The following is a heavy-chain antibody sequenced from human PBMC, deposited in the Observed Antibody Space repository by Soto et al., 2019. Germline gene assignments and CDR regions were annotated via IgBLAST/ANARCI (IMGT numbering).Heavy chain of an antibody. CDR3: ANSPRKNDAFDI. CDR1: GFTFSSYA. V-gene: IGHV3-23*01. CDR2: ISGSGGST. J-gene: IGHJ3*02. Sequence: LRLSCAASGFTFSSYAMSWVRQAPGKGLEWVSAISGSGGSTYYADSVKGRFTISRDNSKNTLYLQMNSLRAEDTAVYYCANSPRKNDAFDIWGQGTMVTVSS.